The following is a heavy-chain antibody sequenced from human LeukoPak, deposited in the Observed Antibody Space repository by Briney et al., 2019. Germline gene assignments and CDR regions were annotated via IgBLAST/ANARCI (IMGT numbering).Heavy chain of an antibody. D-gene: IGHD2-8*01. J-gene: IGHJ4*02. CDR1: GFTFSSYA. V-gene: IGHV3-23*01. CDR2: ISGSGGST. Sequence: GGSLRLSCAASGFTFSSYAVSWVRQAPGKGLDWVSSISGSGGSTYSADSVKGRFTISRDNSKNTLYLQMNSLRAEDTALYYCAKDRSCTNDICHGDFDYWGQGTLVTVSS. CDR3: AKDRSCTNDICHGDFDY.